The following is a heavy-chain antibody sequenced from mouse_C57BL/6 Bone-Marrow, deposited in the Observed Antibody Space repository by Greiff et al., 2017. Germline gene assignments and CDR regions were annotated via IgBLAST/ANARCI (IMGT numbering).Heavy chain of an antibody. Sequence: VQLQQSGPELVKPGASVKISCKASGYTFTDYYMNWVKQSHGKSLEWIGDINPNNGGTSYNQKFKGKATLTVDKSSSTAYMELRSLTSEDSAVYYCAREVDDWGQGTTRTVSS. CDR2: INPNNGGT. J-gene: IGHJ2*01. CDR3: AREVDD. CDR1: GYTFTDYY. V-gene: IGHV1-26*01.